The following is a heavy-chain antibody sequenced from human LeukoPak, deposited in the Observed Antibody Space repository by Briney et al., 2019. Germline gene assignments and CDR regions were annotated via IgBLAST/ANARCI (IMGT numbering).Heavy chain of an antibody. CDR1: GFTFSSYA. CDR3: ARGRSGWNY. Sequence: PGGSLRLSCAASGFTFSSYAMSWVRQAPGKGLEWVAVISYDGSNKYYADSVKGRFTISRDNSKNTLYLQMNSLRAEDTAVYYCARGRSGWNYWGQGTLVTVSS. V-gene: IGHV3-30-3*01. D-gene: IGHD6-19*01. J-gene: IGHJ4*02. CDR2: ISYDGSNK.